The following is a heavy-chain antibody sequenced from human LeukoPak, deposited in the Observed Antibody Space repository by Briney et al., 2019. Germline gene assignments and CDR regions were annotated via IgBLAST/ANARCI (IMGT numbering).Heavy chain of an antibody. CDR2: TIPIFGTS. CDR3: ARVAAATPRWYFDL. Sequence: GASVKVSCKTSGGSIMNYAISWVRQAPGQGLEWMGVTIPIFGTSNYAQKFQGRATITADKSTNTANMELSRLRSEDTAVYDCARVAAATPRWYFDLWGRGTLVTVSS. CDR1: GGSIMNYA. D-gene: IGHD2-15*01. J-gene: IGHJ2*01. V-gene: IGHV1-69*06.